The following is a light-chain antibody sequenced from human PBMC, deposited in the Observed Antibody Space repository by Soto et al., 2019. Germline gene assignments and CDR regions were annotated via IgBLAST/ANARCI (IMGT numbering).Light chain of an antibody. Sequence: QSVLTQPASVSGSPGQSITISCTGTSSDVGGYNYVSWYQQHPGKAPKLMTYDVSNRPSGVSNRFSGSKSGNTASLTISGLQAEDEADYYCCSYTTSNTRQIVFGTGTKVTVL. CDR3: CSYTTSNTRQIV. CDR1: SSDVGGYNY. J-gene: IGLJ1*01. V-gene: IGLV2-14*01. CDR2: DVS.